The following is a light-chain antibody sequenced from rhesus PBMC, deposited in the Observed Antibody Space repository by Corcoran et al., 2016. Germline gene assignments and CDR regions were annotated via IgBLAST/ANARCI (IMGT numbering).Light chain of an antibody. V-gene: IGKV1-37*01. J-gene: IGKJ4*01. CDR1: QAINSY. CDR2: YTS. Sequence: DIQMTQSPSSLSASVGDTVTITCRASQAINSYLAWYQQKPGKAPKPLSNYTSTLESGVLSRFSGSGFGTEFTLTISSLQPEDFAIFYCQQYITVPLTFGGGTKVEIK. CDR3: QQYITVPLT.